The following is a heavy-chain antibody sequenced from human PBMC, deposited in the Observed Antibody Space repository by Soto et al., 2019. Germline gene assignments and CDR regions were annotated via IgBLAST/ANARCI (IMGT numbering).Heavy chain of an antibody. D-gene: IGHD7-27*01. CDR2: VYWDDDK. J-gene: IGHJ4*02. CDR1: GFSLSTSGAG. Sequence: SGPTLVNPTQTLTLTCTFSGFSLSTSGAGVGWIRQPPPKALEWLAVVYWDDDKRYSPSLKSRLTITKDTSKNQVVLTMTNMDPVDTATYYCAYRLYGVWLTGSYYDYWGPGTLVTVSS. V-gene: IGHV2-5*02. CDR3: AYRLYGVWLTGSYYDY.